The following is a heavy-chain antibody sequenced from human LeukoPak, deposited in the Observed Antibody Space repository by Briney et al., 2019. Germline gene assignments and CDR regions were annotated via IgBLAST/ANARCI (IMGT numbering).Heavy chain of an antibody. J-gene: IGHJ6*02. V-gene: IGHV1-18*01. Sequence: ASVKVSCKASGYTFTSYGISWVRQAPGQGLEWMGWISAYNGNTNYAQKLQGRVTMTTDTSTSTAYMELRSLRSDDTAVYYCASYCSSTSCWGAYYYYGMDVWGQGTTVTVSS. D-gene: IGHD2-2*01. CDR2: ISAYNGNT. CDR1: GYTFTSYG. CDR3: ASYCSSTSCWGAYYYYGMDV.